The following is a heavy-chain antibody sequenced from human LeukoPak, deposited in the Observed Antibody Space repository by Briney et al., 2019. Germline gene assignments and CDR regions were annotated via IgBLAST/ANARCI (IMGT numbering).Heavy chain of an antibody. V-gene: IGHV1-2*06. CDR2: INPNSGGT. J-gene: IGHJ4*02. D-gene: IGHD5-12*01. CDR1: GYTFTCYY. Sequence: ASVKVSCKASGYTFTCYYMHWVRQAPGQGLEWMGRINPNSGGTNYAQTFQGRVTMTRDTSIRTAYMELSRLRSDDTAVYNYASWGYDLGGDSFDYWGQGALVTVSS. CDR3: ASWGYDLGGDSFDY.